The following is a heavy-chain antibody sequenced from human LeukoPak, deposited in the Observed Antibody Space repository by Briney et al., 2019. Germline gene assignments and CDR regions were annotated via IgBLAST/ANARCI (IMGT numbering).Heavy chain of an antibody. CDR3: AKELGIVGAICGAFDI. CDR1: GFTFSSYA. CDR2: ISGSGGST. D-gene: IGHD1-26*01. J-gene: IGHJ3*02. V-gene: IGHV3-23*01. Sequence: PGASLRLSCAASGFTFSSYAMSWVRQAPGKGLEWVSAISGSGGSTYYADSVKGRFTISKDNSKNTLYLQMNSLRGKDTAVYYCAKELGIVGAICGAFDIWGQGTMVTVSS.